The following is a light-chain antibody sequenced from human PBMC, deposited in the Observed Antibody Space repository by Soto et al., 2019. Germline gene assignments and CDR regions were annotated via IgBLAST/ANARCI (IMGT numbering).Light chain of an antibody. CDR3: KQYYSTPK. J-gene: IGKJ1*01. V-gene: IGKV4-1*01. Sequence: DIVMTQSPDSLAVSLGERATINCKSSQSVLYISNNKNYLAWYQQKPGQPPKLLIYWASTRESGVPDRFSGSGSGTDFTLTISSLQAEDVAVYYCKQYYSTPKFGQGTKVDIK. CDR1: QSVLYISNNKNY. CDR2: WAS.